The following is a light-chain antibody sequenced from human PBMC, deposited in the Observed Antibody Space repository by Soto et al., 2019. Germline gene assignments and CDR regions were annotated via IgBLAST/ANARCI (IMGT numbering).Light chain of an antibody. V-gene: IGKV1-5*01. J-gene: IGKJ1*01. CDR1: QSISSW. CDR3: QQYENYWT. Sequence: DIQITHSPATLSATAGYRATTTCRASQSISSWLAWYQHKPGKAPKLLIYDASNLDSGVPSRFSGSGSGTEFSLTISNLQPDDCATYYCQQYENYWTFGQGTKVDI. CDR2: DAS.